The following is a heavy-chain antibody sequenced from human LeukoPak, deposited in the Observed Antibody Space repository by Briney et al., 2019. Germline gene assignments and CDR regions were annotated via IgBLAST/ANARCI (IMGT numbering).Heavy chain of an antibody. CDR1: GFTFDDYA. CDR3: ARDSRVLRLDY. J-gene: IGHJ4*02. CDR2: INSDGSST. V-gene: IGHV3-74*01. Sequence: PGGSLRLSCAASGFTFDDYAMHWVRQAPGKGLVWVSRINSDGSSTSYADSVKGRFTISRDNAKNTLYLQMNSLRAEDTAVYYCARDSRVLRLDYWGQGTLVTVSS.